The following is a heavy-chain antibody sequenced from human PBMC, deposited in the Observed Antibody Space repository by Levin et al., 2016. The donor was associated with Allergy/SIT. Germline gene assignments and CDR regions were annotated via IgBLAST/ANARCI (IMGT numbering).Heavy chain of an antibody. CDR3: ARVSPGIVGATKFDY. D-gene: IGHD1-26*01. J-gene: IGHJ4*02. V-gene: IGHV4-31*03. CDR1: GGSISSGGYY. CDR2: IYYSGST. Sequence: SETLSLTCTVSGGSISSGGYYWSWIRQHPGKSLEWIGYIYYSGSTYYNPSLKSRVTISVDTSKNQFSLKLSSVTAADTAVYYCARVSPGIVGATKFDYWGQGTLVTVSS.